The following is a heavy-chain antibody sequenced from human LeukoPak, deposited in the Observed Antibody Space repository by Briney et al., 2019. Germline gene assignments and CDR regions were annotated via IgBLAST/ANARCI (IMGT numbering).Heavy chain of an antibody. J-gene: IGHJ4*02. V-gene: IGHV3-74*01. CDR2: INSEGSST. CDR3: ASLGYCSGGSCDY. D-gene: IGHD2-15*01. CDR1: GFTFSSYW. Sequence: GGSLRLSCTASGFTFSSYWMHWVRQAPGKGLVWVSRINSEGSSTSYADSVKGRFTISRDNAKNTLYLQMNSLRAEDTAVYYCASLGYCSGGSCDYWGQGTLVTVSS.